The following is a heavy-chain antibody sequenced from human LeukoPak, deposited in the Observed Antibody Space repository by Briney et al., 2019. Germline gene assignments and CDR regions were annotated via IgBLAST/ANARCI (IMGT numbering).Heavy chain of an antibody. CDR1: GGSISSSGYY. D-gene: IGHD3-9*01. J-gene: IGHJ4*02. CDR2: MYYSGST. CDR3: ARHDYDILTGPLPPDY. Sequence: SETLSLTCTVSGGSISSSGYYWGWIRQPPGKGLEWIGSMYYSGSTYYNPSLKSRVTISVDTSKNQFSLKLSSVTAADTAVYYCARHDYDILTGPLPPDYWGQGTLVTVSS. V-gene: IGHV4-39*01.